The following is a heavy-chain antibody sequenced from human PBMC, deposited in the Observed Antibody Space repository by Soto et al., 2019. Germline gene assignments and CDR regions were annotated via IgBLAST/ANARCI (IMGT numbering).Heavy chain of an antibody. Sequence: QVQLVQSGAELQKPAASVKVYSKASGYTFTSYGISWVRQAPGQGREWMGWIRAYNGNTNYAQNLQGTVTVTADTYTSTAYMELRSLRSDDTAVYYCAGDIGGVVGPTAPSLDYWGQGTLVTVSS. D-gene: IGHD1-26*01. CDR2: IRAYNGNT. CDR3: AGDIGGVVGPTAPSLDY. CDR1: GYTFTSYG. V-gene: IGHV1-18*01. J-gene: IGHJ4*02.